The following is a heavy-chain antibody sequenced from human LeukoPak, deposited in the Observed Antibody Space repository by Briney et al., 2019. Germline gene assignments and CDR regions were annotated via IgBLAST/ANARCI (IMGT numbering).Heavy chain of an antibody. CDR3: ARDCGEYSSSSVGY. Sequence: GGSLRLSCAASGFSFSSYTMNWVRQAPGKGLEWVSSISGSGSYIYYADSVEGRLTISRDNAENSLNLEMNSLRAEDTAVYYCARDCGEYSSSSVGYWGQGTLVTVTS. J-gene: IGHJ4*02. D-gene: IGHD6-6*01. CDR1: GFSFSSYT. V-gene: IGHV3-21*06. CDR2: ISGSGSYI.